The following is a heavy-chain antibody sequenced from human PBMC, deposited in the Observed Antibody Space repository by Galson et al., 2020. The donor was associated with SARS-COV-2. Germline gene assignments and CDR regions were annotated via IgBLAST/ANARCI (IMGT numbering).Heavy chain of an antibody. V-gene: IGHV4-39*01. Sequence: SETLSLTCSVSGGSISSSTHYWAWFRQPPGKGLEWIASIYQTGSNYHNPSLSSRVSIFVDTAKNHFSLKLSSVSAADTAVYFCARQGLAGSTSWPVSSDYWGQGTLVTVSS. CDR1: GGSISSSTHY. J-gene: IGHJ4*02. D-gene: IGHD2-2*01. CDR2: IYQTGSN. CDR3: ARQGLAGSTSWPVSSDY.